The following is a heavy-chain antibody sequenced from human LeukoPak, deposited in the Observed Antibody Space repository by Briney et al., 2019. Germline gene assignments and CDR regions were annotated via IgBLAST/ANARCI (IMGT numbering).Heavy chain of an antibody. CDR2: ISSSSSTI. V-gene: IGHV3-48*01. J-gene: IGHJ4*02. D-gene: IGHD3-22*01. CDR1: GFTFSSYG. CDR3: ARGAYYYED. Sequence: GGSLRLSCAASGFTFSSYGMHWVRQAPGKGLEWVSYISSSSSTIYYADSVKGRFTISRDNAKNSLYLQMNSLRAEDTAVYYCARGAYYYEDWGQGTLVTVSS.